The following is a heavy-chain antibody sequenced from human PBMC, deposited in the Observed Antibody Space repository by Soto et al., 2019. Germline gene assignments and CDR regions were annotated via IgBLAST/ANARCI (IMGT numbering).Heavy chain of an antibody. D-gene: IGHD3-10*01. Sequence: ALVKVSCKASGYTFTSYYMHWVRQAPGQGLEWMGIINPSGGSTSYAQKFQGRVTMTRDTSTSTVYMELSSLRSEDTAVYYCARGNYYGSGSYRTTYGMDVWGQGTTVTVSS. CDR3: ARGNYYGSGSYRTTYGMDV. V-gene: IGHV1-46*01. CDR1: GYTFTSYY. CDR2: INPSGGST. J-gene: IGHJ6*02.